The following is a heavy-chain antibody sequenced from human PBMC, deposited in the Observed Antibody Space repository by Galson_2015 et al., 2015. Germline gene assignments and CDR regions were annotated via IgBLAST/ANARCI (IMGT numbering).Heavy chain of an antibody. D-gene: IGHD6-19*01. CDR1: GFTFSRSA. Sequence: SLRLSCAASGFTFSRSAMTWVRQAAGKGLEWVSSISGSGLDWISSISGRGGATYYADSVKGRFTISRNNSKNTLYLQVSSLRADDTAVYYCLQGGWGTRFDSLGQGTLVTVSS. V-gene: IGHV3-23*01. CDR3: LQGGWGTRFDS. CDR2: ISGSGLDWISSISGRGGAT. J-gene: IGHJ4*02.